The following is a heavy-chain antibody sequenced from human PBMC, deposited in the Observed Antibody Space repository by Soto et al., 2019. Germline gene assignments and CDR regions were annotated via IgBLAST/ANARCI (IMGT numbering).Heavy chain of an antibody. J-gene: IGHJ1*01. CDR3: AREENCSDGICYTEYFQR. Sequence: QVQLVQSGAEVKKPGASVKVSCKASGYIFTAYSMHWVQQDPGQGLEWMGVVNPSGGSTNYAQKFQVRITMTRDTSTSTVYMDLSSLTSEDTAVYYCAREENCSDGICYTEYFQRWGQGTLVTVSS. D-gene: IGHD2-15*01. CDR1: GYIFTAYS. CDR2: VNPSGGST. V-gene: IGHV1-46*01.